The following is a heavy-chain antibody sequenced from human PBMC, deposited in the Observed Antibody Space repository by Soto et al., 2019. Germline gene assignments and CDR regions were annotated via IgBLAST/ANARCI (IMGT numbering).Heavy chain of an antibody. D-gene: IGHD3-3*01. CDR2: ISSRSTYT. Sequence: QAPGKGLEWVSYISSRSTYTNYGDSVKGRFTISRDNAKNSLYLQMSSLRADDTAVYYCAKDRAPLRFFRSANFSELEYWGHGTLVTVS. CDR3: AKDRAPLRFFRSANFSELEY. V-gene: IGHV3-11*06. J-gene: IGHJ4*01.